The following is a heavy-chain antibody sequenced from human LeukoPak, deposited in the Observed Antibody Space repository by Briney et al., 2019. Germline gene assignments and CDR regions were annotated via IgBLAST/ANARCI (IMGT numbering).Heavy chain of an antibody. CDR1: GYTFTSYG. CDR2: ISAYSGNT. J-gene: IGHJ4*02. CDR3: ARDGPRDGYNLYYFDY. V-gene: IGHV1-18*01. D-gene: IGHD5-24*01. Sequence: GASVKVSCKASGYTFTSYGISWVRQAPGQGLEWMGWISAYSGNTNYAQKLQGRVTMTTDTSTSTAYMELRSLRSDDTAVYYCARDGPRDGYNLYYFDYWGQGTLVTVSS.